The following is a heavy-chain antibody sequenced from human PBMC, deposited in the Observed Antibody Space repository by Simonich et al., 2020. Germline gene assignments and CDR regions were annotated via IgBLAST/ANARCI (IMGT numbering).Heavy chain of an antibody. CDR2: ISAYNGNT. CDR1: GYTFTSYG. J-gene: IGHJ4*02. V-gene: IGHV1-18*01. D-gene: IGHD2-15*01. Sequence: QVQLVQSGAEVKKPGASVKVSCKASGYTFTSYGISWVRQAPGQGLEWMGGISAYNGNTNTAQKLQGRVTMTTDTSTSTAYMELRSLRSDDTAVYYCARASRGTWWYYYFDYWGQGTLVTVSS. CDR3: ARASRGTWWYYYFDY.